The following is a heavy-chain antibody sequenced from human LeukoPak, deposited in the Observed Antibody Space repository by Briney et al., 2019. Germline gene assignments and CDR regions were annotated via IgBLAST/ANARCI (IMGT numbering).Heavy chain of an antibody. CDR2: ISAGSENT. Sequence: GGSLRLSCAASGFTFTTYAMSWVRQAPGKGLEWVSDISAGSENTDYADSVKGRFTISRDNSKNTLFLQMNSLRGEDTAVYYCAKGFQEYFDYWGQGTPVTVSS. CDR1: GFTFTTYA. J-gene: IGHJ4*02. CDR3: AKGFQEYFDY. V-gene: IGHV3-23*01.